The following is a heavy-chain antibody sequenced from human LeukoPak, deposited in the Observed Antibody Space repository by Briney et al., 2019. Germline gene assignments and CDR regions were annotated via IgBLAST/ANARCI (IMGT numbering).Heavy chain of an antibody. Sequence: GDSLKISCNGSGYSFTTYWITWVRQMPGKGLEWMGRIDLSDSYTNYSPSFQGHFTISADKSISTAYLQWSSLKAPDTAMYYCTRQRSGWHLDFWGQGTLVTV. V-gene: IGHV5-10-1*01. J-gene: IGHJ4*02. D-gene: IGHD6-19*01. CDR2: IDLSDSYT. CDR1: GYSFTTYW. CDR3: TRQRSGWHLDF.